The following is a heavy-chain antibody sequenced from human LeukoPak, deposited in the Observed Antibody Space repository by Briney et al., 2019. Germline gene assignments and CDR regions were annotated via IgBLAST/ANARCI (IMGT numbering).Heavy chain of an antibody. CDR2: IRYDGSNK. D-gene: IGHD3-3*01. Sequence: GGSLRLSCAASGFTFSNYGMHWVRQAPGKGLEWAAFIRYDGSNKYYAAAVKGRFTIPRDNAKNSLYLQMNSLRAEDTAVYYCAREGYDFWSGRDAFDIWGQGTMVTVSS. V-gene: IGHV3-30*02. J-gene: IGHJ3*02. CDR1: GFTFSNYG. CDR3: AREGYDFWSGRDAFDI.